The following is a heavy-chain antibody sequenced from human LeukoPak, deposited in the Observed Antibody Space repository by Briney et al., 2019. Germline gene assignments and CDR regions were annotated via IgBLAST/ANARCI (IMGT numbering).Heavy chain of an antibody. CDR3: ARLQSGIWFGVVRNGENYYYMDV. Sequence: PGGSLRLSCAASGFTFSSYNMNWVRQAPGKGLEWVSSITSGSSYIYYADSVKGRFTISRDNAKNSLYLQMKSLRAEDTAVYYCARLQSGIWFGVVRNGENYYYMDVWGKGTTVTVSS. J-gene: IGHJ6*03. D-gene: IGHD3-10*01. CDR2: ITSGSSYI. CDR1: GFTFSSYN. V-gene: IGHV3-21*01.